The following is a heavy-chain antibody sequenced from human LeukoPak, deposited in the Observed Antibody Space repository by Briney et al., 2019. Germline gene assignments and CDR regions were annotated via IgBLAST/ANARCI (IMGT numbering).Heavy chain of an antibody. CDR3: AKGGPRGYYDSSGQYFDY. J-gene: IGHJ4*02. CDR1: GLTLSNDE. CDR2: ISSTGKTI. D-gene: IGHD3-22*01. V-gene: IGHV3-48*03. Sequence: GGSLRLSCTASGLTLSNDEVIWVRQAPGKGLEWVSYISSTGKTIYYADSVKGRFTISRDNAKKSVDMHMSSLRPEDTAVYYCAKGGPRGYYDSSGQYFDYWGQGTLVTVSS.